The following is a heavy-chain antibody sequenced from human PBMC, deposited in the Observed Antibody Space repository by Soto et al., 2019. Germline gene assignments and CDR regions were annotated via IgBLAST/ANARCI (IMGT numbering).Heavy chain of an antibody. V-gene: IGHV1-18*01. CDR1: GYTFTSYG. Sequence: QVQLVQSGAEVKKPGASVKVSCKASGYTFTSYGISWVRQAPGQGLEWMGWNSAYNGNTNYAQKLQGRVTMTTDTSTSTAYMELRSLRSDDTAVYYCARDVGGGSVPSYYYMDVWGKGTTVTVSS. CDR3: ARDVGGGSVPSYYYMDV. CDR2: NSAYNGNT. J-gene: IGHJ6*03. D-gene: IGHD3-16*01.